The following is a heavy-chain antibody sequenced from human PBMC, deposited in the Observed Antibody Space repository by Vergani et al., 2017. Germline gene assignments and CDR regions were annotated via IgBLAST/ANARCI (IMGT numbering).Heavy chain of an antibody. CDR1: GAPISYWC. D-gene: IGHD2-8*02. CDR3: ATGAGPFDI. Sequence: QVKLQESGPGLVKTSETLTLTCSASGAPISYWCWSWLRQPAGKGLEWIGRLCPSGSTNYKPSLKSRVTMSIDTSKIQFSLKLTSVTAADTAVYYCATGAGPFDIWGQGTLVTVSS. J-gene: IGHJ4*02. CDR2: LCPSGST. V-gene: IGHV4-4*07.